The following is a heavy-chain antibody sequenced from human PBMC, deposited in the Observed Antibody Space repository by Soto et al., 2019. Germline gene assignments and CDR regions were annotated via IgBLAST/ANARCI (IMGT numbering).Heavy chain of an antibody. Sequence: QVHLVESGGGVVQPGTSLRLSCTASGFRFSDYGMDWVRQAPGKGLEWVSRVLYDGSKKYYADSVKGRFTISRDNPRNTLYLQMDSLRADDTAVYYCVKDLAFMGDYWGQGTPVTVSS. CDR1: GFRFSDYG. CDR2: VLYDGSKK. V-gene: IGHV3-30*18. CDR3: VKDLAFMGDY. D-gene: IGHD3-16*01. J-gene: IGHJ4*02.